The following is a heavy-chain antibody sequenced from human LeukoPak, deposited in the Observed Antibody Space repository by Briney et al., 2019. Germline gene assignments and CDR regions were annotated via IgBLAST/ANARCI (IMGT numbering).Heavy chain of an antibody. CDR3: ARLPAYYDFWSGAQGYYYGMDV. CDR2: IYYSGST. V-gene: IGHV4-59*08. CDR1: GGSFSSYY. D-gene: IGHD3-3*01. Sequence: SETLSLTCAVYGGSFSSYYWSWIRQPPGKGLEWIGYIYYSGSTNYNPSLKSRVTISVDTSKNQFSLKLSSVTAADTAVYYCARLPAYYDFWSGAQGYYYGMDVWGQGTTVTVSS. J-gene: IGHJ6*02.